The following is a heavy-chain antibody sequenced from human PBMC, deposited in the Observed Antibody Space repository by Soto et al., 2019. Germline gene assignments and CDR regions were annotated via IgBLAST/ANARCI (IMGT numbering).Heavy chain of an antibody. Sequence: EVQLVESGGGLVQPGGSLRLSCAASGFTVSSTCMSWVRQAPGKGLEWVSLTYASGNTKYADSVKGRLIISRDNSKNTLYLQMNSLRAEDTAVYHGAIVDRAHCRGCSCHEYCDYWGQGTLVTVSS. CDR2: TYASGNT. CDR3: AIVDRAHCRGCSCHEYCDY. V-gene: IGHV3-66*01. CDR1: GFTVSSTC. J-gene: IGHJ4*02. D-gene: IGHD2-15*01.